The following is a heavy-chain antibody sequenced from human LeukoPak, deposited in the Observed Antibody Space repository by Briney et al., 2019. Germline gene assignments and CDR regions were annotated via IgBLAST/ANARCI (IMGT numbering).Heavy chain of an antibody. J-gene: IGHJ6*02. Sequence: PGGSLRLSCAASGFTFSRSNMHWVRQAPGKGLEWVAVISYDGSNKYYADSVKGRFTISRDNSKNTLYLQMNSLRAEDTAVYYCAKDGEIAAAGASYYYYGMDVWGQGTTVTVSS. CDR2: ISYDGSNK. CDR3: AKDGEIAAAGASYYYYGMDV. V-gene: IGHV3-30*18. CDR1: GFTFSRSN. D-gene: IGHD6-13*01.